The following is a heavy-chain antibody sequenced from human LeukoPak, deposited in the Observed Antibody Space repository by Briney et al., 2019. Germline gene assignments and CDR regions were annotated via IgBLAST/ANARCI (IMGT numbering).Heavy chain of an antibody. D-gene: IGHD5-12*01. CDR2: INPSGDNT. J-gene: IGHJ5*02. V-gene: IGHV1-46*01. CDR3: ARDNSLGDSAWWFDP. Sequence: GASVKVSCKASGYTFTNNYMHWVRQAPGQGLERMGIINPSGDNTWYAQKFQGRVTLTRDMATSTDYMEVSSLRSEDTAVYYCARDNSLGDSAWWFDPWGQGTLVTVSS. CDR1: GYTFTNNY.